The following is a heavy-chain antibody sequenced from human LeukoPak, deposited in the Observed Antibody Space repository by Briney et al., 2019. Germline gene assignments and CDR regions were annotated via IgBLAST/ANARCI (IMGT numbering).Heavy chain of an antibody. J-gene: IGHJ4*02. V-gene: IGHV3-30*02. D-gene: IGHD2-15*01. CDR3: AKGYWVLRKGFDS. CDR2: IQYEGKNK. Sequence: PGGSLRLSCVASGFTFSNYGMHWVRQAPGKGLEWVAFIQYEGKNKDYAEAVKGRFTIASDNSKNTLFLQMNNLTAEDTALYYCAKGYWVLRKGFDSWGQGTLVTVSS. CDR1: GFTFSNYG.